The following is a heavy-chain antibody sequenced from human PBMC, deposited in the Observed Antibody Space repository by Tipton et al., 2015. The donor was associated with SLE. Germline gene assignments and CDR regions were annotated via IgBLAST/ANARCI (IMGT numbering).Heavy chain of an antibody. J-gene: IGHJ3*01. V-gene: IGHV4-59*10. CDR2: IYASGNT. Sequence: TLSLTCAVYGGSFSGYYWSWIRQPAGEGLEWIGRIYASGNTNYNPSLKSRVTISIDTSKNQFFLDLYSVTAADTAVYYCARGPYAFDFWGQGTLVTVSS. CDR1: GGSFSGYY. CDR3: ARGPYAFDF.